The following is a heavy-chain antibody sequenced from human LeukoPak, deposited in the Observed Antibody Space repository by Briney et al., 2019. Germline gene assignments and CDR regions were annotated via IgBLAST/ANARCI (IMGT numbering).Heavy chain of an antibody. CDR2: IKSKTDGGTT. J-gene: IGHJ3*02. Sequence: PGGSLRLSCAASGFTFSSYGMHWVRQAPGKGLEWVGRIKSKTDGGTTDYAAPVKGRFTISRDDSKNTLYLQMNSLKTEDTAVYYCTTEGEGLQGDYDYVWGSYRYTHDAFDIWGQGTMVTVSS. CDR1: GFTFSSYG. CDR3: TTEGEGLQGDYDYVWGSYRYTHDAFDI. V-gene: IGHV3-15*01. D-gene: IGHD3-16*02.